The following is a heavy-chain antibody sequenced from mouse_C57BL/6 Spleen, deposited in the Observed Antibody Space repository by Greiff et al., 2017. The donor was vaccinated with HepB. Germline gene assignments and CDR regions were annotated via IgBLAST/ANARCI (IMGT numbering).Heavy chain of an antibody. V-gene: IGHV1-81*01. CDR3: ARDYDDPWFAY. CDR2: IYPRSGNT. Sequence: QVQLQQSGAELARPGASVKLSCKASGYTFTSYGISWVKQRTGQGLEWIGEIYPRSGNTYYNEKFKGKTTLTADKSSSTAYMVLRSLTSEDAAVYFCARDYDDPWFAYWGRGTLVTVSA. D-gene: IGHD2-13*01. J-gene: IGHJ3*01. CDR1: GYTFTSYG.